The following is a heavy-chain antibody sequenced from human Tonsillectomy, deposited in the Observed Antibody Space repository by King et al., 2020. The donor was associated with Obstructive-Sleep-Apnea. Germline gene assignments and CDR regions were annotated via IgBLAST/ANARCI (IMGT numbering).Heavy chain of an antibody. V-gene: IGHV4-34*01. CDR1: GGSFSGHR. Sequence: VQLQQWGAGLLKPSETLSLTCAVFGGSFSGHRWSWIRQSPGKGLQWIGEINDSGSTNYNPSLRSRVTISLDTSKNQFSLKLNPVTAADTAVYYCARRDDYWGQGTLVTVSS. J-gene: IGHJ4*02. CDR3: ARRDDY. CDR2: INDSGST.